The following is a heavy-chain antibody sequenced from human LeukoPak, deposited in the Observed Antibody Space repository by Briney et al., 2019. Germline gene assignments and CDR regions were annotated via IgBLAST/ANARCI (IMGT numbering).Heavy chain of an antibody. Sequence: PGRSLRLSCAASGFTFDDYAMHWVRQAPGKGLEWVSGISWYSGSIGYADSVKGRFTISRDNAKNSLYLQMNSLRAEDTALYYCAKGGDIVVVPAALDYWGQGTLVTVSS. V-gene: IGHV3-9*01. CDR2: ISWYSGSI. CDR1: GFTFDDYA. J-gene: IGHJ4*02. CDR3: AKGGDIVVVPAALDY. D-gene: IGHD2-2*01.